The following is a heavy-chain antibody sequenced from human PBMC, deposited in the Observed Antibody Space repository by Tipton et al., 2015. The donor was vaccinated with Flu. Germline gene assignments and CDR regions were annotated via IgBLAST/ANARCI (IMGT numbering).Heavy chain of an antibody. J-gene: IGHJ3*02. CDR3: AKDFRLRWAFDI. D-gene: IGHD4-23*01. CDR1: GFTFSSYA. CDR2: ISGSGGST. V-gene: IGHV3-23*01. Sequence: SLRLSCAASGFTFSSYAMSWVRQAPGKGLEWVSAISGSGGSTYYADSVKGRFTISRDNSKNTLYLQMNSLRAEDTAVYYCAKDFRLRWAFDIWGQGTMVTVSS.